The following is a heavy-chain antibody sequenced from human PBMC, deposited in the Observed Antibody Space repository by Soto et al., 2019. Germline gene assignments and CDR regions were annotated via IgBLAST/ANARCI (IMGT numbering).Heavy chain of an antibody. J-gene: IGHJ4*02. CDR2: IYYSGST. CDR3: ARVTMGYIVATTYAFDY. CDR1: GGSISSGGYC. V-gene: IGHV4-31*03. D-gene: IGHD5-12*01. Sequence: SVTLSVTCTVAGGSISSGGYCWSWIRQHPGKGLEWIGYIYYSGSTYYNPSLKSRVTISVDTSKNQFSLKLSSVTAADTAVYYCARVTMGYIVATTYAFDYWGQGTLVTVSS.